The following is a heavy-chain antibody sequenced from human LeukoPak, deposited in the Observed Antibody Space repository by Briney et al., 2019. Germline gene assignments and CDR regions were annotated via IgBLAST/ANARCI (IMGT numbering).Heavy chain of an antibody. Sequence: PSETLSLTCTVSGGSISSYYWSWIRQPAGKGLEWIGRIYTSGSTNYNPSLKSRVTMSVDTSKNQFSPKLSSVTAADTAVYYCARTPFSSGWYGMNAFDIWGQGTMVTVSS. CDR2: IYTSGST. CDR3: ARTPFSSGWYGMNAFDI. CDR1: GGSISSYY. V-gene: IGHV4-4*07. J-gene: IGHJ3*02. D-gene: IGHD6-19*01.